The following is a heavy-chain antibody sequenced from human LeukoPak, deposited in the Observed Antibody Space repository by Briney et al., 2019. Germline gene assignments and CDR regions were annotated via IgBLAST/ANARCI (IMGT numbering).Heavy chain of an antibody. CDR2: ISGYNGNT. V-gene: IGHV1-18*01. CDR3: ARDKYLQGGHYCRYGMDV. D-gene: IGHD2-2*02. J-gene: IGHJ6*02. CDR1: GYTFTSYG. Sequence: ASVKVSCKASGYTFTSYGISWVRQAPGQGLEWMGWISGYNGNTNYAQKLQGRVTMTTDTSTTTAYMELRTLTSDDTAVYYCARDKYLQGGHYCRYGMDVWGQGTTVTVSS.